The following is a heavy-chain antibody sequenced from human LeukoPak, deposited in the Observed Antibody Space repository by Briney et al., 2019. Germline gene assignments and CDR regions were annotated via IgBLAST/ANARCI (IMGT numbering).Heavy chain of an antibody. V-gene: IGHV3-48*01. CDR1: GFTFSSYS. D-gene: IGHD5-12*01. Sequence: GGSLRLSCAASGFTFSSYSMNWVRQAPGKGLEWVSYISSGSSTIYYADSVKGRFTISRDNAKNSLYLQMNSLRAEDTAVYYCARAVATKHSWFDPWGQGTLVTVSS. J-gene: IGHJ5*02. CDR2: ISSGSSTI. CDR3: ARAVATKHSWFDP.